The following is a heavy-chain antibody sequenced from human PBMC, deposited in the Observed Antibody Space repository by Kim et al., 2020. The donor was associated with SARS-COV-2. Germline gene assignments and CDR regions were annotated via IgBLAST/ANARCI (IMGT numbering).Heavy chain of an antibody. CDR1: GGTFSSYA. D-gene: IGHD3-10*01. CDR3: ARVGYGSGSYYYYYYGMDV. Sequence: SSVKVSCKASGGTFSSYAISWVRQAPGQGLEWMGGIIPIFGTANYAQKFQGRVTITADESTSTAYMELSSLRSEDTAVYYCARVGYGSGSYYYYYYGMDVWGQGYTVTVSS. CDR2: IIPIFGTA. J-gene: IGHJ6*02. V-gene: IGHV1-69*13.